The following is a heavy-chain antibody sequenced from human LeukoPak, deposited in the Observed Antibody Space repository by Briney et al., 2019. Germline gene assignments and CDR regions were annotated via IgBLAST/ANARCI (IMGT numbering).Heavy chain of an antibody. D-gene: IGHD6-13*01. J-gene: IGHJ4*02. CDR1: GFTFSSYW. Sequence: PGGALRLSCAASGFTFSSYWMSWVRQAPGKGLEWVANIKQDGSEKYYVDSVKGRFTISRDNSKNTLYLQMNSLRAEDTAVYYCAGSRYSSSWLRYWGQGTLVTVSS. V-gene: IGHV3-7*01. CDR3: AGSRYSSSWLRY. CDR2: IKQDGSEK.